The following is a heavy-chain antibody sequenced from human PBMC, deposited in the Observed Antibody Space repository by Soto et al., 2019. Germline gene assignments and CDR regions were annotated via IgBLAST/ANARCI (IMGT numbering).Heavy chain of an antibody. CDR2: IYYSGST. V-gene: IGHV4-30-4*01. CDR1: GGSISSGDYY. CDR3: ARENVLMVYATFNDAFDI. D-gene: IGHD2-8*01. J-gene: IGHJ3*02. Sequence: SETLSLTCTVSGGSISSGDYYWSWIRQPPGKGLEWIGYIYYSGSTYYNPSLKSRVTISVDTSKNQFSLKLSSVTAADTAVYYCARENVLMVYATFNDAFDIWGQGTMDTVS.